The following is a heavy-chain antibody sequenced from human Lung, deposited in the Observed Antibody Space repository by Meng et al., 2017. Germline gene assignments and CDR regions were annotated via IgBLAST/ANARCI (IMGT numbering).Heavy chain of an antibody. CDR1: GDSVSSNSAA. CDR2: TYYRSKWYN. D-gene: IGHD6-19*01. CDR3: ARSQQWLDS. Sequence: QVHLQQSGPGLVTPSQTLSLTCAISGDSVSSNSAAWNCIRQSPSRGLEWLGRTYYRSKWYNGYAVSVRSRITINPDTSKNQFSLQLNSVTPEDTAVYYCARSQQWLDSWGQGTLVTVSS. V-gene: IGHV6-1*01. J-gene: IGHJ4*02.